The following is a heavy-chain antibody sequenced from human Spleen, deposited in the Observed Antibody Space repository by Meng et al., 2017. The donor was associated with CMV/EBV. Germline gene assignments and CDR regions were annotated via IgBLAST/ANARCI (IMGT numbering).Heavy chain of an antibody. J-gene: IGHJ6*02. CDR1: GFTFDDFA. Sequence: SLKISCAASGFTFDDFAMHWVRQTPGEGLEWVSGFSGNSGFIGYADSVKGRFTISRDNAKNTLYLQMNSLRAEDTAVYYCARLLDSRPGVVIAMQNYYYYGMDVWGQGTTVTVSS. CDR2: FSGNSGFI. CDR3: ARLLDSRPGVVIAMQNYYYYGMDV. D-gene: IGHD2-21*01. V-gene: IGHV3-9*01.